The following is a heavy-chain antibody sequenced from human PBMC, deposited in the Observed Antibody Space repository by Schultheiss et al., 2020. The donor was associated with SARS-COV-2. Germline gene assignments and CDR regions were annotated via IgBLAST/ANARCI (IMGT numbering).Heavy chain of an antibody. CDR3: ATDQVSIGTSPTFDY. J-gene: IGHJ4*02. D-gene: IGHD1-26*01. Sequence: GGSLRLSCAASGFTFSSYAMHWVRQAPGKGLEWVSYISRSSTTISYADSVKGRFTISRDNARNSLFLQMNSLTAEDTAVYYCATDQVSIGTSPTFDYWGQGTLVTVSS. CDR1: GFTFSSYA. V-gene: IGHV3-48*01. CDR2: ISRSSTTI.